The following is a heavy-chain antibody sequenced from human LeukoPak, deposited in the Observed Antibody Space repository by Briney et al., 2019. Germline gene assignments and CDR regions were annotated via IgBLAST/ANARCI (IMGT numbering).Heavy chain of an antibody. D-gene: IGHD1-26*01. V-gene: IGHV3-9*03. CDR2: ISWNSGNI. Sequence: PGGSLRLSCAASGFTFDGYAMHWVRQAPGKGLEWVSGISWNSGNIGYADSVKGRFTISRDNAKNSLYLQMNSLRAEDMALYYCAKGELDYWGQGTLVTVSS. J-gene: IGHJ4*02. CDR1: GFTFDGYA. CDR3: AKGELDY.